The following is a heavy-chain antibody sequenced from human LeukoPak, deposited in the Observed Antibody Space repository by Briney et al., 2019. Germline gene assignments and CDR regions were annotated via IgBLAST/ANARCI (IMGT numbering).Heavy chain of an antibody. CDR1: GYTFTGYY. CDR2: INPNSGGT. D-gene: IGHD2-2*01. CDR3: AKDWDQLLYYFDY. Sequence: GASVKVSCKASGYTFTGYYMHWVRQAPGQGLEWMGWINPNSGGTNYAQRFQGRVTMTRDTSTNTVYMELSSLRAEDTAVYYCAKDWDQLLYYFDYWGQGTLVTVSS. V-gene: IGHV1-2*02. J-gene: IGHJ4*02.